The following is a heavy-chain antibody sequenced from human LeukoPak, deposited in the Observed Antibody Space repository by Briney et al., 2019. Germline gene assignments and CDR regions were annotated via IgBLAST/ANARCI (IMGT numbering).Heavy chain of an antibody. CDR3: AKEADSGSYFRATYFDY. V-gene: IGHV3-23*01. CDR2: ISGSGGST. CDR1: GFTFSSYA. Sequence: GGSLRLSCAASGFTFSSYAMSWVRQAPGKGLEWVSAISGSGGSTYYADSVKGRFTISRDNSKNTLYLQMNSLRAEDTAVYYCAKEADSGSYFRATYFDYWGQGTLVTVSS. J-gene: IGHJ4*02. D-gene: IGHD1-26*01.